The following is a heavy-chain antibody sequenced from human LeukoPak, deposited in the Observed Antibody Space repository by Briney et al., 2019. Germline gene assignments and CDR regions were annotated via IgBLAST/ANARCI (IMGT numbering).Heavy chain of an antibody. CDR3: ARDNVLLYFGELPPPAFDY. D-gene: IGHD3-10*01. CDR1: GGSISSSNW. Sequence: SGTLSLTCAVSGGSISSSNWWSWVRQPPGKGLEWIGEIYHSGSTNYNPSLKSRVTISVDKSKNQFSLKLSSVTAADTAVYYCARDNVLLYFGELPPPAFDYWGQGTLVTVSS. V-gene: IGHV4-4*02. J-gene: IGHJ4*02. CDR2: IYHSGST.